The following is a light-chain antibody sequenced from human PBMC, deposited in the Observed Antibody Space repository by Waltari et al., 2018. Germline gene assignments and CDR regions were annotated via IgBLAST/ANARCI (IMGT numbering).Light chain of an antibody. J-gene: IGKJ2*01. CDR3: QQYGSSILYT. CDR1: QSLTKRY. Sequence: VLTQSPGTLSLSPGERVTLSCRASQSLTKRYLAWYQQKPGQAPRLLIYGASSRAAGIPDRFSGSGSGTEFTLTISRLEPEDFAVYYCQQYGSSILYTFGQGTKLEIK. V-gene: IGKV3-20*01. CDR2: GAS.